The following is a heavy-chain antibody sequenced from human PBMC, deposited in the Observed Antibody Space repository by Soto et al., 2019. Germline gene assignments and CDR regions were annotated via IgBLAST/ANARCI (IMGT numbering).Heavy chain of an antibody. Sequence: QVQLVQSGAEVKKPGASVKVSCKASGYTFTSYYMHWVRQAPGQGLEWMGIINTSGGSTSYAQKFQGRVTMTRDTSASTVYMELSRLRSEDTDVYYCARDSRDGYNSDDAFDIWGQGTMVTVS. CDR2: INTSGGST. J-gene: IGHJ3*02. CDR1: GYTFTSYY. CDR3: ARDSRDGYNSDDAFDI. D-gene: IGHD1-1*01. V-gene: IGHV1-46*01.